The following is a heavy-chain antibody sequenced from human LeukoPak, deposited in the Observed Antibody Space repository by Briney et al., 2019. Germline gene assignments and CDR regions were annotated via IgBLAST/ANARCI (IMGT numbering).Heavy chain of an antibody. Sequence: SETLSLTCAVYGGSFSGYYWSWIRQPPGKGLEWIGEINHSGSTNYNPSLKSRVTISVDTSENQFSLKLSSVTAADTAVYYCAREDRYGGIAVAGYYFDYWGQGTLVTVSS. D-gene: IGHD6-19*01. CDR1: GGSFSGYY. V-gene: IGHV4-34*01. CDR2: INHSGST. J-gene: IGHJ4*02. CDR3: AREDRYGGIAVAGYYFDY.